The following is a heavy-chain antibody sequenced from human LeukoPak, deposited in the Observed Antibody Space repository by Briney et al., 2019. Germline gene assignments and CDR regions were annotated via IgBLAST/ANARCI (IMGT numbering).Heavy chain of an antibody. CDR3: SGRSDSHSIY. Sequence: GGSLSLSCAASGFTFSNYWMNWVRQAPGKGLEWVANIKPDGSDKVYVDSVKGRFTISRDNAKNSVYLQLNSLRAEDTGVYYCSGRSDSHSIYWGQGTLVTVSS. CDR2: IKPDGSDK. CDR1: GFTFSNYW. J-gene: IGHJ4*02. V-gene: IGHV3-7*01. D-gene: IGHD4-11*01.